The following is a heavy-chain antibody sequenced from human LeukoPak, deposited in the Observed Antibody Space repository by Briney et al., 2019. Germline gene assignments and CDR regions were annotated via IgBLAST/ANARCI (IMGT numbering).Heavy chain of an antibody. J-gene: IGHJ5*02. CDR3: ARTERSTMVRGVSSNWFDP. V-gene: IGHV4-59*01. CDR1: GGSISSYY. Sequence: PSETLSLTCTVSGGSISSYYWSWIRQPPGKGLEWIGYMFYSGSTNYNPSLKSRVTIPVDTSKNQFSLKLSSVTAADTAVYYCARTERSTMVRGVSSNWFDPWGQGTLVTVSS. D-gene: IGHD3-10*01. CDR2: MFYSGST.